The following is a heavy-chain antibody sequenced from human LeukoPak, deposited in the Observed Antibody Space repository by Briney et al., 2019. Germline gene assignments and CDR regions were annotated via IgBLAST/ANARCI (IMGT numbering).Heavy chain of an antibody. CDR3: ARAESLWSGYYRGSYFDY. D-gene: IGHD3-3*01. CDR1: GGSFSGYY. Sequence: SETLSLTCAVYGGSFSGYYWSWIRQPPGKGLEWIGEINHSGSINYNPSLKSRVTISVDTSKNQFSLKLSSVTAADTAVYYCARAESLWSGYYRGSYFDYWGQGTLVTVSS. V-gene: IGHV4-34*01. J-gene: IGHJ4*01. CDR2: INHSGSI.